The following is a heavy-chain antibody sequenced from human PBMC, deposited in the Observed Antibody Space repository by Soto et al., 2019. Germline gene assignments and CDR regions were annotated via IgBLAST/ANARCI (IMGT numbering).Heavy chain of an antibody. D-gene: IGHD3-3*01. CDR3: ARAHYDFWSGGDPCYLYGMDV. CDR2: ISNDGTTE. CDR1: GFALSGYG. J-gene: IGHJ6*02. Sequence: PGGSLRLSCAASGFALSGYGMHWVRQAPGKGLEWVAAISNDGTTEAYADSVKGRITIARDKYENKLYLQMNSLRPGDTAVYYCARAHYDFWSGGDPCYLYGMDVWGQGTTVTVSS. V-gene: IGHV3-30*03.